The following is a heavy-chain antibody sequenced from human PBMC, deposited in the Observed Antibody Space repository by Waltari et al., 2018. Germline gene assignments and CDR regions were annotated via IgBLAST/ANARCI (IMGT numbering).Heavy chain of an antibody. CDR2: IYPADSDT. CDR3: ARPPVPAATADFDY. CDR1: GYSFTNYW. V-gene: IGHV5-51*01. Sequence: EVQLVQSGAEVKKPGESLKISCKGSGYSFTNYWIGWVRQMPGKGLEWMGLIYPADSDTRYSPSFQGQVTISADKSISTAYLQWSSLKATDTAMYFCARPPVPAATADFDYWGQGTLVTVSS. D-gene: IGHD2-2*01. J-gene: IGHJ4*02.